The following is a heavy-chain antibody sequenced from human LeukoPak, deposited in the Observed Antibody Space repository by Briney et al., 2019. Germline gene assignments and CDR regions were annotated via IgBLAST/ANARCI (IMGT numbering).Heavy chain of an antibody. V-gene: IGHV5-51*01. J-gene: IGHJ6*03. D-gene: IGHD6-13*01. CDR3: ARQGAAGKYYYYYMDV. CDR1: GYSFTSYW. Sequence: GESLKISCKGSGYSFTSYWIGWVRQMPGKGLEWMGIIYPDDSNTMYGPSFQGQVTISADKSINTAYLEWSSLKASDTAIYYCARQGAAGKYYYYYMDVWGKGTTVTVSS. CDR2: IYPDDSNT.